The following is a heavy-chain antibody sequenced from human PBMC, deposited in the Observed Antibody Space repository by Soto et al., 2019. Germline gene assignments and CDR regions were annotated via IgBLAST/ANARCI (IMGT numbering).Heavy chain of an antibody. V-gene: IGHV3-30-3*01. CDR2: ISYDGSNK. CDR1: GFTFSSYA. D-gene: IGHD3-22*01. J-gene: IGHJ5*02. CDR3: SSQESSGYFRWFDH. Sequence: QVQLVESGGGVVQPGRSLRLSCAASGFTFSSYAMHWVRQAPGKGLEWVAVISYDGSNKYYADSVKGRFTISRDNSKNTLYLQMNSLRAEDTAVYYCSSQESSGYFRWFDHWGQGTLVTVSS.